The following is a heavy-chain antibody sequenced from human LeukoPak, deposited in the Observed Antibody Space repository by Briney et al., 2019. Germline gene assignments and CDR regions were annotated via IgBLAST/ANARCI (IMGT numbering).Heavy chain of an antibody. CDR2: IYYSGST. V-gene: IGHV4-39*07. CDR3: ARAGMYVDV. J-gene: IGHJ6*04. D-gene: IGHD2-8*01. Sequence: SETLSLTCTVSGGSISSSSYYWGWIRQPPGKGLEWIGSIYYSGSTYYNQSLKSRVTISVDTSKNQFSLKLSSVTAADTAVYYCARAGMYVDVWGKGTTVTVSS. CDR1: GGSISSSSYY.